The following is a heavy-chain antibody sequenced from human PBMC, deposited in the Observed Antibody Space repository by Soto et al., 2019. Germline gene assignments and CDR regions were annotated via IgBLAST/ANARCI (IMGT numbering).Heavy chain of an antibody. D-gene: IGHD3-3*01. Sequence: EVRLVESGGGLVQPGGSLRLSSAASGFIVSGIFMTWVRQVPGKGPEWVSTLSSDDKTYYADSVRGRFTISRDSSKNTLFLQMNTLRAEDTAVYHCARDIFGGSYDFWHGGQGTLVTVSS. V-gene: IGHV3-66*01. CDR3: ARDIFGGSYDFWH. CDR1: GFIVSGIF. J-gene: IGHJ4*02. CDR2: LSSDDKT.